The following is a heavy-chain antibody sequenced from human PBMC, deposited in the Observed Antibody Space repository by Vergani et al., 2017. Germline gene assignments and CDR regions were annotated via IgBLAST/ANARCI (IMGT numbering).Heavy chain of an antibody. J-gene: IGHJ4*02. Sequence: QVQLQESGPGLVKPSETLSLTCTVSGGSISSSSYYWGWIRQPPGKGLEWIGSIFYSGSTYYNPSLKSRVTISVATSKNQFSLKLSSVTAADTAVYYCARGLFVARPRGFDYWGQGTLVTVSS. CDR1: GGSISSSSYY. CDR3: ARGLFVARPRGFDY. V-gene: IGHV4-39*07. D-gene: IGHD6-6*01. CDR2: IFYSGST.